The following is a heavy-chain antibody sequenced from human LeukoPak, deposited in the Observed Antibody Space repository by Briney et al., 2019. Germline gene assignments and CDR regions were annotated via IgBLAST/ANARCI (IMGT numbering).Heavy chain of an antibody. CDR1: GGSMSSYY. CDR2: INHSGST. Sequence: PSETLSLTCTVSGGSMSSYYWSWIRQPPGKGLEWIGEINHSGSTNYNPSLKSRVTISVDTSKNQFSLKLSSVTAADTAVYYCAREKLRFSKYNWFDPWGQGTLVTVSS. D-gene: IGHD3-3*01. V-gene: IGHV4-34*01. CDR3: AREKLRFSKYNWFDP. J-gene: IGHJ5*02.